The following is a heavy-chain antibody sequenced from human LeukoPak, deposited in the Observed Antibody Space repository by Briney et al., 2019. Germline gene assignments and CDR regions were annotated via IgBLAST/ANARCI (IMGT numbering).Heavy chain of an antibody. CDR1: GIAFSNYA. Sequence: PGGSLRVSCVASGIAFSNYAMTWVRQAPGKGLEWVSSITGSGTTTRYADSVKGRFTISRDNSVDTLYLKMNSLSAEDTAVYYCGIDPNGDYIGAFDFWGQGTMVTVSS. D-gene: IGHD4-17*01. V-gene: IGHV3-23*01. CDR2: ITGSGTTT. CDR3: GIDPNGDYIGAFDF. J-gene: IGHJ3*01.